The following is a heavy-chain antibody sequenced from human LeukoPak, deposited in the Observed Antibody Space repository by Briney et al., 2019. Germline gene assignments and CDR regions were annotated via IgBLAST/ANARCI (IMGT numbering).Heavy chain of an antibody. Sequence: PGGSLRLSCAASGFTFNNYAMKWVRQAPGKGLEWVSGISANGATAYYADSVKGRFTISRDNSKNTLYLQMNSLRAEDTAVYYCAEGPSGGYSSFAWYFDLWGRGTLVTVSS. V-gene: IGHV3-23*01. D-gene: IGHD5-18*01. CDR1: GFTFNNYA. CDR3: AEGPSGGYSSFAWYFDL. CDR2: ISANGATA. J-gene: IGHJ2*01.